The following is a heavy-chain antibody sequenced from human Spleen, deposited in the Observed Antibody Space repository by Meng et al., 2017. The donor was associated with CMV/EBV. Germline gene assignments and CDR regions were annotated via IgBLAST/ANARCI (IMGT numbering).Heavy chain of an antibody. Sequence: PGFSFDGSTMHCLRPAPGTGLACVSLISWDGTSTYYADSVKGRFTISRDNSKNSLYLQMNSLRIEDTALYYCAKGPYYTSSWGDLDYWGQGTLVTVSS. J-gene: IGHJ4*02. D-gene: IGHD6-13*01. CDR3: AKGPYYTSSWGDLDY. V-gene: IGHV3-43*01. CDR1: GFSFDGST. CDR2: ISWDGTST.